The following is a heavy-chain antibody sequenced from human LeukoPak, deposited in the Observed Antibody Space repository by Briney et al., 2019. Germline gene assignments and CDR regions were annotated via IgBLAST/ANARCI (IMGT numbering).Heavy chain of an antibody. CDR1: APTLNSQA. V-gene: IGHV3-30*14. D-gene: IGHD3-10*01. CDR2: ISYDGSNK. Sequence: GGSLRLSCPPAAPTLNSQATHWDRQPPDNALDWQAVISYDGSNKYYADSVKGRFTISRDNSRNTLHLQMSSLRVEDTAVYYCVKDSSSGSYFDYWGQGTLVTVSS. J-gene: IGHJ4*02. CDR3: VKDSSSGSYFDY.